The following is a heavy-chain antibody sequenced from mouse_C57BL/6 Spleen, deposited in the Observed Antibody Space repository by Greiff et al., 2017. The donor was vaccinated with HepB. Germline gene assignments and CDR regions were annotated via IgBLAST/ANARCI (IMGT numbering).Heavy chain of an antibody. V-gene: IGHV1-64*01. CDR1: GYTFTSYW. CDR3: ARRGYYGSTFDY. Sequence: QVQLQQPGAELVKPGASVKLSCKASGYTFTSYWMHWVTQRPGQGLEWIGMIHPNSGSTNYNEKFKSKATLTVDKSSSTAYMQLSSLTSEDSAVYYCARRGYYGSTFDYWGQGTTLTVSS. J-gene: IGHJ2*01. CDR2: IHPNSGST. D-gene: IGHD1-1*01.